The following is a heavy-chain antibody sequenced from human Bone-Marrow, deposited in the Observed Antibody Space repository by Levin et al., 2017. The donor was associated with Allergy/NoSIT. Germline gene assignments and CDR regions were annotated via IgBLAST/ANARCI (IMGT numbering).Heavy chain of an antibody. CDR3: ARGWDDGGYYYYYYMDV. CDR1: GYTFTSYL. V-gene: IGHV1-3*01. CDR2: INSGDGNT. J-gene: IGHJ6*03. D-gene: IGHD1-26*01. Sequence: ASVKVSCKASGYTFTSYLMHWVRQAPGQRLEWMGWINSGDGNTKYSQKFQGRVTINRDTSATTAYMELSRLRSEDTAVYYCARGWDDGGYYYYYYMDVWGNGTTVTVSS.